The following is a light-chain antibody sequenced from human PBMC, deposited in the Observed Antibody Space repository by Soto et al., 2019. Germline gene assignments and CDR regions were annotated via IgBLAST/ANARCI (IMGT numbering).Light chain of an antibody. CDR3: SSYTSSINLGYV. Sequence: QSALTQPASVSGSPGQSITISCTGTSSDVGGYNYVSWYQQHPGKAPKLIIYDVSDRPSGVSNRFSGSKSGNTASLTISGLQAEDEADYYCSSYTSSINLGYVFGTGTKLTVL. CDR2: DVS. J-gene: IGLJ1*01. V-gene: IGLV2-14*01. CDR1: SSDVGGYNY.